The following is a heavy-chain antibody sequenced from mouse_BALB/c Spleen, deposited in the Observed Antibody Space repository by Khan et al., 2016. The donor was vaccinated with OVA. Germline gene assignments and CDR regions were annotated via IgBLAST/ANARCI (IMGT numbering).Heavy chain of an antibody. Sequence: VQLKQSGPGLVKPSQSLSLTCTVTGYSITSDYAWNWIRQFPGNNLEWMGYISYSGNTKYTPSLKRRISITRDTSKNQFFLQLNSVTIEDTATYYCARIKGGDFDYWGQGTTLTVSS. CDR2: ISYSGNT. CDR3: ARIKGGDFDY. J-gene: IGHJ2*01. CDR1: GYSITSDYA. V-gene: IGHV3-2*02.